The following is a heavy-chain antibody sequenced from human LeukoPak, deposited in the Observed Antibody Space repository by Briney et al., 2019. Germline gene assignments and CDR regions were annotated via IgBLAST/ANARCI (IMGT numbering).Heavy chain of an antibody. CDR2: ISSSSSYI. CDR3: ARDNGSSWSDY. J-gene: IGHJ4*02. D-gene: IGHD6-6*01. CDR1: GFIFSSYW. V-gene: IGHV3-21*01. Sequence: PGGSLRLSCAASGFIFSSYWMSWVRQAPGKGLEWVSSISSSSSYIYYADSVKGRFTISRDNAKNSLFLQMNSLSAEDTAVYYCARDNGSSWSDYWGQGTLVTVSS.